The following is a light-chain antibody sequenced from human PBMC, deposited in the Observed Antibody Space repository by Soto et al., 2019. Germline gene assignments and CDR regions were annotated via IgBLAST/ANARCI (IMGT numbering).Light chain of an antibody. Sequence: QSVLTQPASVSGSPGQSITISCTGTSSDVGAYNYVSWYGQHPGKAPKLIIYEVSNRPSGISSRFSGSKSGNTASLTISGLQAEDEADYYCSSYTQFSTVVFGGGTKLTVL. CDR1: SSDVGAYNY. J-gene: IGLJ3*02. CDR3: SSYTQFSTVV. V-gene: IGLV2-14*01. CDR2: EVS.